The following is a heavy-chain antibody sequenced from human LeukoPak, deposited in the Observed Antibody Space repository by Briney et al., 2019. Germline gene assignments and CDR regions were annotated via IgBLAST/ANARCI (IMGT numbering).Heavy chain of an antibody. CDR2: IYSGGST. CDR3: ARGGSYLSAFDI. V-gene: IGHV3-53*01. Sequence: PGGSLRLSCAASGFTVSSNYMSWVRQAPGKGLEWVSVIYSGGSTYYADSVEGRFTISRDNSKSTLYIQMNSLRAEDTAVYYCARGGSYLSAFDIWGQGTMVTVSS. J-gene: IGHJ3*02. CDR1: GFTVSSNY. D-gene: IGHD1-26*01.